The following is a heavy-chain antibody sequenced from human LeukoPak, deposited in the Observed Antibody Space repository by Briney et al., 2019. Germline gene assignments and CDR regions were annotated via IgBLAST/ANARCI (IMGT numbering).Heavy chain of an antibody. CDR1: GFSLSTSGMR. D-gene: IGHD6-13*01. V-gene: IGHV2-70*04. J-gene: IGHJ4*02. CDR3: ARSPVGYFDY. CDR2: IDWDDDK. Sequence: SGPALVKPTETLTLTCTFSGFSLSTSGMRASWIRQPPGKALEWLARIDWDDDKFYSTSLKTRLTISKDTSKNQVVLTVTDIDPVDTATYYCARSPVGYFDYWGQGTLVTVSS.